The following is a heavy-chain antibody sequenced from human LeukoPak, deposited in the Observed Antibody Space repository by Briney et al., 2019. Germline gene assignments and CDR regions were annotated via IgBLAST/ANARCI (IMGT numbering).Heavy chain of an antibody. CDR2: IYYSGST. CDR3: ASMDYGDPDY. V-gene: IGHV4-59*05. CDR1: GFTFSDSY. Sequence: KPGGSLRLSCAASGFTFSDSYMSWIRQAPGKGLEWIGSIYYSGSTYYNPSLKSRVTISVDTSKNQFSLKLSSVTAADTAVYYCASMDYGDPDYWGQGTLVTVSS. D-gene: IGHD4-17*01. J-gene: IGHJ4*02.